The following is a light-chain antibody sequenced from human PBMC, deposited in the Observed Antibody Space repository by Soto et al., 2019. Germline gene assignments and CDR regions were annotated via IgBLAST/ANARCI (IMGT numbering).Light chain of an antibody. CDR1: TIDLGVYNY. V-gene: IGLV2-14*03. CDR3: TSFTTKNTWV. CDR2: AVT. J-gene: IGLJ3*02. Sequence: QSALTQPASVSGSPGQSITISCTGTTIDLGVYNYVSWYQQRPGKAPKLMIYAVTNRPSGVSTRFSGSKSGSTASLAISGLQAEDEADYYCTSFTTKNTWVFGGGTKLTVL.